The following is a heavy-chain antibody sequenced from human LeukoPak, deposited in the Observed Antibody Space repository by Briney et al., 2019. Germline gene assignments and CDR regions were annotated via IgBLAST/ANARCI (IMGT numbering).Heavy chain of an antibody. V-gene: IGHV3-48*03. CDR3: ARDRYYDY. CDR1: GFTFSNYE. J-gene: IGHJ4*02. CDR2: IRSSGSTI. Sequence: PGGSLRLSCAASGFTFSNYEMNWVRQAPGKGLEWVSHIRSSGSTIYYADSVKGRFTISRDNAKNSLYLQMNSLRAEDTALYYCARDRYYDYWGQGTLVTVSS.